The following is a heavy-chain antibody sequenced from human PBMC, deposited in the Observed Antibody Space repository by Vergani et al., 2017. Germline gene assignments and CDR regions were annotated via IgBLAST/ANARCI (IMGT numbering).Heavy chain of an antibody. V-gene: IGHV3-23*01. J-gene: IGHJ3*02. Sequence: EVQLLESGGGLVQPGGSLRLSCAASGFTFSSYAMSWVRQAPGKGLEWVSAISGSGGSTYYADSVKGRFTISRDNAKNSLYLQVNSLRAEDTAVYYCARGYCTNGVCYRVWSDAFDIWGQGTMVTVSS. CDR1: GFTFSSYA. D-gene: IGHD2-8*01. CDR3: ARGYCTNGVCYRVWSDAFDI. CDR2: ISGSGGST.